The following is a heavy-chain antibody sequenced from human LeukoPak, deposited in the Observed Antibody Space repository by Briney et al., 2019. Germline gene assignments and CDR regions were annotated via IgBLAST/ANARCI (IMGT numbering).Heavy chain of an antibody. CDR3: ARDQVDGGNSLYYYYYGMGV. CDR2: IWYDGSNK. V-gene: IGHV3-33*01. D-gene: IGHD4-23*01. CDR1: GFTFSSYG. Sequence: GGSLRLYCAASGFTFSSYGMHWVRQAPGKGLEWVAVIWYDGSNKYYADSVKGRFTISRDNSKNTLYLQMNSLRAEDTAVYYCARDQVDGGNSLYYYYYGMGVWGQGTTVTVSS. J-gene: IGHJ6*02.